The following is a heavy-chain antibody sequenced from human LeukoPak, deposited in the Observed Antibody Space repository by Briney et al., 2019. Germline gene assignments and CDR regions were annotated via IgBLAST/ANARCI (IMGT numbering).Heavy chain of an antibody. CDR2: IYSGGST. CDR1: RFTVSSNF. V-gene: IGHV3-53*01. Sequence: PGGSLRLSRAPSRFTVSSNFMSWVRQAPGKGREWVSVIYSGGSTYYADSVKGRFTISRDNSKNTLYLQMNRLIAEGTAVYYCARDRAMSAFDIWGQGTMVTVSS. CDR3: ARDRAMSAFDI. J-gene: IGHJ3*02. D-gene: IGHD2-2*01.